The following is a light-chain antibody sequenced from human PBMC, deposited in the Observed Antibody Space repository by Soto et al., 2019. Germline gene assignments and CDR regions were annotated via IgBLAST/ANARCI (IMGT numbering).Light chain of an antibody. V-gene: IGKV1-39*01. CDR3: QQSYSTPLT. J-gene: IGKJ4*01. CDR2: AAS. CDR1: QSISSW. Sequence: DIQMTQSPSTLSASVGDRVTITCRASQSISSWLNWYQQKPGKAPKLLIYAASSLQSGVPSRFSGSGSGTDFTLTISSLQPEDFATYYCQQSYSTPLTFGGGTKVDIK.